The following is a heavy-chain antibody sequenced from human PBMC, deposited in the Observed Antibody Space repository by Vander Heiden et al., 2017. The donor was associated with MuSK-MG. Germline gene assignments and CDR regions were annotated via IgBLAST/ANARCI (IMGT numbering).Heavy chain of an antibody. CDR1: GFTFSDYY. Sequence: QVQVVESGGGLVKPGGSLRLSCAVSGFTFSDYYMSWIRQAPGKGLEWVSYITTGGSYTNYADSVKGRFTISRDDAKNSLYLLMNSLRAEDTAVYYCARFGGSGWSLDYWGQGTLVTVSS. CDR3: ARFGGSGWSLDY. V-gene: IGHV3-11*06. CDR2: ITTGGSYT. D-gene: IGHD6-19*01. J-gene: IGHJ4*02.